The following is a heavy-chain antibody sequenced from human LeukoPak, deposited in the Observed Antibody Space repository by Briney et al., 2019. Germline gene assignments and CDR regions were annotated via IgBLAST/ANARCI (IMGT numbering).Heavy chain of an antibody. CDR3: ARDRGGYYDSSGYYVRFDP. CDR2: IYYSGSP. D-gene: IGHD3-22*01. CDR1: GGSISSYY. V-gene: IGHV4-59*01. J-gene: IGHJ5*02. Sequence: ASETLSLTCTVSGGSISSYYWSWIRQPPGKGLEWIGCIYYSGSPNYNPSLKSRVTISVDTSKNQFSLKLSSVTAADTAVYYCARDRGGYYDSSGYYVRFDPWGQGTLVTVSS.